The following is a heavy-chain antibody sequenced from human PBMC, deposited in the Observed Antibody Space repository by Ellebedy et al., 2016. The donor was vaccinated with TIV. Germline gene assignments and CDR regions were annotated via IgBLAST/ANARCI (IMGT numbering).Heavy chain of an antibody. J-gene: IGHJ4*02. D-gene: IGHD6-13*01. CDR3: AKGWLGAGAGTDFDY. Sequence: GESLKISXAASGFPFSSYAMSWVRQPPGKGLEWVSSISDSGGNTYYADSVRGRFTFSRDNSKNTLYRQMNSLRAEDTAVYYCAKGWLGAGAGTDFDYWGRGTLVTVSS. CDR1: GFPFSSYA. V-gene: IGHV3-23*01. CDR2: ISDSGGNT.